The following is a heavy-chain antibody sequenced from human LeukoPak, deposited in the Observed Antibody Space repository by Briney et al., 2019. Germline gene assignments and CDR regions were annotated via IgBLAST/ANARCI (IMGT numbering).Heavy chain of an antibody. Sequence: GGSLRLSCAASGFTFSSYAMHWVRQAPGKGLEWEAVISYDGSSKYYADSVKGRFTISRDNSKNTLYLQMNSLRAEDTAVYYCARVDEWELRPDYWGQGTLVTVSS. V-gene: IGHV3-30-3*01. CDR3: ARVDEWELRPDY. D-gene: IGHD1-26*01. CDR1: GFTFSSYA. CDR2: ISYDGSSK. J-gene: IGHJ4*02.